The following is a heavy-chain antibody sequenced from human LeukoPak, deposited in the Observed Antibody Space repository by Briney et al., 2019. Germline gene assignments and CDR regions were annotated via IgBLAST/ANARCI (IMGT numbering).Heavy chain of an antibody. Sequence: SETLSLTCTVSGGSISSSSYYWGWIRQPPGKGLEWIGSIYYSGSTYYNPSLKSRVTISVDTSKNQFSLKLSSVTAADTAVYYCARVNKDYDILTGYSDPYYFDYWGQGTLVTVSS. V-gene: IGHV4-39*07. D-gene: IGHD3-9*01. CDR2: IYYSGST. CDR1: GGSISSSSYY. CDR3: ARVNKDYDILTGYSDPYYFDY. J-gene: IGHJ4*02.